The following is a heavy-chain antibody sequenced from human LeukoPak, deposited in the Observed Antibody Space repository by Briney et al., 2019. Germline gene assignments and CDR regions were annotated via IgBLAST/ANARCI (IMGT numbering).Heavy chain of an antibody. J-gene: IGHJ6*03. D-gene: IGHD4-17*01. Sequence: QPGGSLRLSCAASGFTFSTYEINWVRQAPGKGLEWLSHISTSGSSIHYADSVKGRFTISRDNAKNSLYLQMNSLRVEDTAVYYCASDATTELGTVYMDVWGKGTTVTISS. CDR1: GFTFSTYE. CDR2: ISTSGSSI. CDR3: ASDATTELGTVYMDV. V-gene: IGHV3-48*03.